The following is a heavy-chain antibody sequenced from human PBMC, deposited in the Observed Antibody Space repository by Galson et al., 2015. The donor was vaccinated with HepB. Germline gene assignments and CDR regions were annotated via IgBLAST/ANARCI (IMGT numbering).Heavy chain of an antibody. CDR2: IIISSNYI. J-gene: IGHJ3*02. D-gene: IGHD1-26*01. V-gene: IGHV3-21*01. Sequence: SLRLSCAASGFTFSSYNLNWVRQAPGKGLEWVSSIIISSNYIFYADSVKGRFTISRDNAENSLSLQMNSLRVEDTAVYYCARGGGRYGADAFDIWGQGTMVTVSS. CDR3: ARGGGRYGADAFDI. CDR1: GFTFSSYN.